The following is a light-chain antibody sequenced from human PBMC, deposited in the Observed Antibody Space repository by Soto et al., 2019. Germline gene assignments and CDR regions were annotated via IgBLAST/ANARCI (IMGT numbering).Light chain of an antibody. J-gene: IGKJ5*01. V-gene: IGKV3-15*01. CDR1: RGISSN. Sequence: IVMTQSPATLSVSPGERATLSCRASRGISSNLAWYQQKPGQAPRLLIYDASTRATGIPARFSGSGSGTEFTLTISSLQPEDFATYYCQQANSFPITFGQGTRLEIK. CDR2: DAS. CDR3: QQANSFPIT.